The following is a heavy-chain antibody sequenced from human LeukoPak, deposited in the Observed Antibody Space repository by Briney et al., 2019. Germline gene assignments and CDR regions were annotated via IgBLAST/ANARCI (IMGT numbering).Heavy chain of an antibody. J-gene: IGHJ4*02. CDR1: GFTFRAYG. CDR3: ARDYTMVRGVLDY. Sequence: GGSLRLSCAASGFTFRAYGMHWVRQAPGKGLEWVAIISYDGSNTYYADSVKGRFTISRDNSKNTLYLQMDSLRTEDTAVYYCARDYTMVRGVLDYWGQGILVTVSS. CDR2: ISYDGSNT. D-gene: IGHD3-10*01. V-gene: IGHV3-30*03.